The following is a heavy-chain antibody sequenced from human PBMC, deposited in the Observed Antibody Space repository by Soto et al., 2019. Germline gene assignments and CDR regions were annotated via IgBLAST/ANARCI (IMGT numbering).Heavy chain of an antibody. Sequence: PSETLSLTCAVYGGSFSGYYWSWIRQPPGKGLEWIGENNHSGSTNYNPSLKSRVTISVDTSKNQFSLKLSSVTAADTAVYYCARYVRIAAAGLQPTHFDYWGQGTLVTVSS. CDR1: GGSFSGYY. J-gene: IGHJ4*02. D-gene: IGHD6-13*01. CDR3: ARYVRIAAAGLQPTHFDY. V-gene: IGHV4-34*01. CDR2: NNHSGST.